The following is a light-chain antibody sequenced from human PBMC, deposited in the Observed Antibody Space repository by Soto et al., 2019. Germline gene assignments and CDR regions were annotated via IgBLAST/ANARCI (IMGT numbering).Light chain of an antibody. CDR3: QQYGGSPRT. CDR1: QSVGGTF. Sequence: EIVLTQSPGTLSLSPGEGDTLSCRASQSVGGTFLAWYQQKGGQAPRLLINGASNRDTGIPDRFSGSGSGTDFTLTISRLEPEDFAVYYCQQYGGSPRTFGRGTKVEVK. V-gene: IGKV3-20*01. J-gene: IGKJ1*01. CDR2: GAS.